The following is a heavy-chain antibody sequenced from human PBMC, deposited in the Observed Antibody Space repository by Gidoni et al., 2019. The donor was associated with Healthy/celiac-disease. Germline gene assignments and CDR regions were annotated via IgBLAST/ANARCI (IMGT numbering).Heavy chain of an antibody. CDR1: VYSISSGYY. CDR3: AEGRWLQLHDY. D-gene: IGHD5-12*01. CDR2: IYHSGST. V-gene: IGHV4-38-2*02. Sequence: QVQLQESGPGLVKPSETLSLTCTVSVYSISSGYYCVWLRQPPGKGLEWIGSIYHSGSTYYNPSLKSRVTISVDTSKNQFSLKRSSVTAADTAVYYCAEGRWLQLHDYWGQGTLVTVSS. J-gene: IGHJ4*02.